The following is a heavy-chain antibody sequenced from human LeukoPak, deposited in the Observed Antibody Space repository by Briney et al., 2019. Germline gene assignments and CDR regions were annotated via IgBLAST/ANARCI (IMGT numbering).Heavy chain of an antibody. D-gene: IGHD3-22*01. Sequence: SVKVSCKASGGAFRSDAITWVRQAPGQGLEWMGRIITLFRSADYAQKFQGRATLTTDESMSTAYMELSSLRSEDTAVYYCARIRGRGYYYDSSAYDAAFDIWGQGTKVTVSS. CDR2: IITLFRSA. CDR1: GGAFRSDA. CDR3: ARIRGRGYYYDSSAYDAAFDI. V-gene: IGHV1-69*05. J-gene: IGHJ3*02.